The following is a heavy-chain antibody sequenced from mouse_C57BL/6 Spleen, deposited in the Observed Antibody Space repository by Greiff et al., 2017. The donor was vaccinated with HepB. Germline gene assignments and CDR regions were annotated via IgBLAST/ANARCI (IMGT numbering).Heavy chain of an antibody. J-gene: IGHJ3*01. CDR2: IYPGDGDT. V-gene: IGHV1-80*01. D-gene: IGHD1-1*01. CDR1: GYAFSSYW. CDR3: ARSSYYYGSSSAWFAY. Sequence: QVQLQQSGAELVKPGASVKISCKASGYAFSSYWMNWVKQRPGKGLEWIGQIYPGDGDTNYNGKFKGKATLTADKSSSTAYMQLSSPTSEDSAVYFCARSSYYYGSSSAWFAYWGQGTLVTVSA.